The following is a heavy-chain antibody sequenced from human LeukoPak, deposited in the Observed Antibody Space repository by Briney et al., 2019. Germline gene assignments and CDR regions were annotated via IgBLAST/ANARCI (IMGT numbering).Heavy chain of an antibody. Sequence: SETLSLTCVISGGSISSDFWSWIRQPARKGLEWIGRVYTSGGTNYNPSLKSRVTISIDTAKNQISLKVRSVTAADTAIYYCAGGHSGSSAKILYYYYMDVWGKGTTVTVSS. CDR3: AGGHSGSSAKILYYYYMDV. CDR2: VYTSGGT. D-gene: IGHD1-26*01. CDR1: GGSISSDF. J-gene: IGHJ6*03. V-gene: IGHV4-4*07.